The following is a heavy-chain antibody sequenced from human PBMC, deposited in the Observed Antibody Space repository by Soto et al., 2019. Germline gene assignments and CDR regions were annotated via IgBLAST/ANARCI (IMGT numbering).Heavy chain of an antibody. Sequence: EVQLVQSGAEVKKPGESLKISCKGSGYSFTSYWIGWVRQMPGKGLEWMGIIYPGDSDTRYSPSVQGQVTISADKSISAAYLQWSSQKASDNAMYYCASPAYSSSWYAVYLGQGTLVTVSS. J-gene: IGHJ4*02. V-gene: IGHV5-51*01. CDR2: IYPGDSDT. CDR3: ASPAYSSSWYAVY. CDR1: GYSFTSYW. D-gene: IGHD6-13*01.